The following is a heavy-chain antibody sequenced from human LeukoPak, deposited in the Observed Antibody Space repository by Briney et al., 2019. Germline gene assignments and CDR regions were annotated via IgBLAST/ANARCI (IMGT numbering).Heavy chain of an antibody. V-gene: IGHV3-7*01. Sequence: PGGSLRLSCAVSGFTFSSYWMSWVRQAPGKGLEWVANMKYDGSEKDYVDSVKGRFTISRDNAKNSLYLQMNSLRAEDTAVYYCARDIAAAGLFFDYWGQGTLVTVSS. D-gene: IGHD6-13*01. CDR3: ARDIAAAGLFFDY. J-gene: IGHJ4*02. CDR2: MKYDGSEK. CDR1: GFTFSSYW.